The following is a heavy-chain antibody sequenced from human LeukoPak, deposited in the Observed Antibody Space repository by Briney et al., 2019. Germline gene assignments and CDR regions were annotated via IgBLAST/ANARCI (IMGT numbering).Heavy chain of an antibody. D-gene: IGHD3-10*01. CDR3: ARPITMVRGVNFWFDP. Sequence: PSETLSLTCTVSGGSISSGSYYWGWIRQPPGKGLEWIGSIYYSGSTYYNPSLKSRVTISVDTSKNQFSLKLSSVTAADTAVYYCARPITMVRGVNFWFDPWGQGTLVTVSS. CDR1: GGSISSGSYY. CDR2: IYYSGST. J-gene: IGHJ5*02. V-gene: IGHV4-39*01.